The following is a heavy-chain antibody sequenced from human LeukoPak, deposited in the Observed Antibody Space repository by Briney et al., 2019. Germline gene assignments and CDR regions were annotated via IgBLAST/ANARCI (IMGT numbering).Heavy chain of an antibody. CDR1: GFTFSDTW. D-gene: IGHD5-18*01. J-gene: IGHJ4*02. V-gene: IGHV3-74*01. Sequence: GGSLRLSCAASGFTFSDTWMHWVRQAPGEGLVWVSRIRSDGSDTRYAESVKGRFTISRDNSKSTLYLQMNSLRAEDTAVYYCAKGGARYSYGDFDYWGQGTLVTVSS. CDR3: AKGGARYSYGDFDY. CDR2: IRSDGSDT.